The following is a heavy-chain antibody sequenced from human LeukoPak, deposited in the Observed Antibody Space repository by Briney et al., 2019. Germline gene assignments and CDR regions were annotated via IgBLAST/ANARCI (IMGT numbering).Heavy chain of an antibody. CDR1: GGTFSSYA. CDR3: ARDSGWYY. D-gene: IGHD6-19*01. CDR2: IIPILGIA. V-gene: IGHV1-69*04. Sequence: SVKVSWKASGGTFSSYAISWVRQAPGQGLEWMGRIIPILGIANYAQKFQGRVTITADKSTSTAYMELSSLRSEDTAVYYCARDSGWYYWGQGTLVTVSS. J-gene: IGHJ4*02.